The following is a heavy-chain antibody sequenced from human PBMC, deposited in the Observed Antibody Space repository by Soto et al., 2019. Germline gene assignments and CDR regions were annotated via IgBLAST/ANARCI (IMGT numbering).Heavy chain of an antibody. CDR3: ARGFSDFWTDNWFDP. CDR2: IYYSGST. J-gene: IGHJ5*02. CDR1: GGSISSGGYY. V-gene: IGHV4-31*03. Sequence: QVQLQESGPGLVKPSQTLSLTCTVSGGSISSGGYYWSWIRQHPGKGLEWIGYIYYSGSTYYNPSLKSRVTISVDTSKNQFSLKLSSVTAADTAVYYCARGFSDFWTDNWFDPWGQGTLVTVSS. D-gene: IGHD3-3*01.